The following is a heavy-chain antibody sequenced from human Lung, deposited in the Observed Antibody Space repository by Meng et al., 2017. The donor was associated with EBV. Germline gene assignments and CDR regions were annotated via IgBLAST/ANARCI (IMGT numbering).Heavy chain of an antibody. Sequence: QVQLVKSGAEAKKPGASMKVSFKASGYIFTNYDISWVRQAPGQGLEWMGWISVKNGEAKYPQNFQGRVTMTTDTTTSTAYMELRSLTSDDTAVYYCARYVPNGSFWYFDFWGRGTLVTVSS. D-gene: IGHD6-13*01. CDR2: ISVKNGEA. CDR1: GYIFTNYD. J-gene: IGHJ2*01. V-gene: IGHV1-18*01. CDR3: ARYVPNGSFWYFDF.